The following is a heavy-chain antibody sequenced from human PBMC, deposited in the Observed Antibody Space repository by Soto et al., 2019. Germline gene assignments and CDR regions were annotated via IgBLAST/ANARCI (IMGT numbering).Heavy chain of an antibody. CDR3: ARGLSVVPSYLDY. CDR2: ISWNSGNI. V-gene: IGHV3-9*01. D-gene: IGHD3-16*01. J-gene: IGHJ4*02. Sequence: EVQLVESGGGLVQPGRSLRLSCVASGFTFDDYVMHWVRQVPGKGLEWVSGISWNSGNIDYADSVKGRFTISRDNAMNSLYLQMNSLRPEDTALYYCARGLSVVPSYLDYWGQGTLVTVSS. CDR1: GFTFDDYV.